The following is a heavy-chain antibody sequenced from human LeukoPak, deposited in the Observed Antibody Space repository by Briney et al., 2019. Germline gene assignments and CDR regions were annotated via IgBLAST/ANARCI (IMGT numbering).Heavy chain of an antibody. D-gene: IGHD1-26*01. Sequence: ASVTVSCKASGYTFTSYGISWVRQAPGQGLEWMGWISAYNGNTNYAQKFQGRVTITRDTSASTAYMELSSLRSEDTAVYYCARPKISGSYWFDPWGQGTLVTVSS. J-gene: IGHJ5*02. CDR1: GYTFTSYG. V-gene: IGHV1-18*01. CDR2: ISAYNGNT. CDR3: ARPKISGSYWFDP.